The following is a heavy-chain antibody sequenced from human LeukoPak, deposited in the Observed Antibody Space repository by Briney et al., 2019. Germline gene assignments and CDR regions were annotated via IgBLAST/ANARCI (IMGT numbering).Heavy chain of an antibody. D-gene: IGHD3-16*02. CDR2: INANSGKT. Sequence: ASVNVSCKASGYSFNTFGIAWVRQAPGQGLEWMGWINANSGKTHYAQKFHDRVTMTTDSSTNTAYMELRGLKSDDTAMYYCSRDSTFGAVVDFNLWGQGTLVIVSS. V-gene: IGHV1-18*01. CDR1: GYSFNTFG. J-gene: IGHJ5*02. CDR3: SRDSTFGAVVDFNL.